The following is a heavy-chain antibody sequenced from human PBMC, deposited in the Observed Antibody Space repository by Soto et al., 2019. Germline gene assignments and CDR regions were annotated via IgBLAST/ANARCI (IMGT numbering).Heavy chain of an antibody. CDR1: GFTFGDYA. D-gene: IGHD6-19*01. CDR2: IRSKAYGGTT. CDR3: TRDSVEQWLAPSGQDI. V-gene: IGHV3-49*03. Sequence: PGGSLRLSSKASGFTFGDYAMSWFRQAPGKGLEWVGFIRSKAYGGTTEYAASVKGGFTISRDDSKSIAYLQMNSLKTEDTAVYYCTRDSVEQWLAPSGQDIWGQGT. J-gene: IGHJ3*02.